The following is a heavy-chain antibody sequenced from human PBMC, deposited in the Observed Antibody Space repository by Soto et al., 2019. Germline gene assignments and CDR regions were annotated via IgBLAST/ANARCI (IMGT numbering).Heavy chain of an antibody. Sequence: SETLSLTCAVSGYSIASGYYWAWIRQSPGKGLEWIGSIYHAGSVYYNPSLNGRVALSMDTSKNHLSLKLTSVTAADTAVYYCARTFDYYGMDVWGQGTTVTVSS. CDR2: IYHAGSV. V-gene: IGHV4-38-2*01. CDR3: ARTFDYYGMDV. CDR1: GYSIASGYY. J-gene: IGHJ6*02.